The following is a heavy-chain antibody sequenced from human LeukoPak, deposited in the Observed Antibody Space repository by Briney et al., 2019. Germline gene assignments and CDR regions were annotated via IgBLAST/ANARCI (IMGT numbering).Heavy chain of an antibody. V-gene: IGHV4-4*07. Sequence: SETLPLTCTVSGVSVIPHHWTWIRQPAGKGLEWIGRFHTSGTTNYNPSLQGRVTVSVDASKTQLTLKMTSATAADTGVYFCAGDPFRSSFDIWGQGILVTVSS. CDR2: FHTSGTT. CDR3: AGDPFRSSFDI. CDR1: GVSVIPHH. J-gene: IGHJ4*02. D-gene: IGHD6-13*01.